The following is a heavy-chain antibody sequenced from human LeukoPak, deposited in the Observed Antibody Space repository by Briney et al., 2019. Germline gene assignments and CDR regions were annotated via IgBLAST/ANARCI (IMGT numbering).Heavy chain of an antibody. CDR1: GSTLNNKL. CDR2: INHDGTSK. D-gene: IGHD1-7*01. J-gene: IGHJ6*02. V-gene: IGHV3-7*05. Sequence: GGSLRLSGAPSGSTLNNKLMTWVRQAPGKGREWVAKINHDGTSKNNVGSVRGGSPFPETTARNSLYLKINRRTAKDRPNINHDGTSKNYVGSVKGRFTISRDNAKNSLYLQMNSLRAEDTAIYYCARDAFSVGDDVDVWGQGTTVIVSS. CDR3: DGTSKNYVGSVKGRFTISRDNAKNSLYLQMNSLRAEDTAIYYCARDAFSVGDDVDV.